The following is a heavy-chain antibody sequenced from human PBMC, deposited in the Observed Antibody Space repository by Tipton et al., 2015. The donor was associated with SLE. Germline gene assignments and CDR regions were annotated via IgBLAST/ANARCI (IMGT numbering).Heavy chain of an antibody. CDR2: IYTSGTT. V-gene: IGHV4-38-2*02. J-gene: IGHJ4*02. D-gene: IGHD5-12*01. CDR1: GYSISSGYY. CDR3: ARQRSGSDLGGGPFDY. Sequence: TLSLTCTVSGYSISSGYYWGWIRQPPGKGLEWIGYIYTSGTTYYNPSLKSRVTMSVDTSKNQFSLKLSSVTAADTAVYYCARQRSGSDLGGGPFDYWGQGTLVTVSS.